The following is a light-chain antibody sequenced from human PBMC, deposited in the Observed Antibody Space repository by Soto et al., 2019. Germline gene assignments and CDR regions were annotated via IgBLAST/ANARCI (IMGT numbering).Light chain of an antibody. CDR1: QSVITN. CDR3: QQYYTWPRGT. Sequence: EIVMTQSPGTLSVSPGGRAALSCRASQSVITNLAWYQQKPGQAPRLLIFDASTRATGIPARFSGSGSGTEFTLTISSLRSADGAVYYCQQYYTWPRGTFGQGPRVEV. CDR2: DAS. J-gene: IGKJ1*01. V-gene: IGKV3-15*01.